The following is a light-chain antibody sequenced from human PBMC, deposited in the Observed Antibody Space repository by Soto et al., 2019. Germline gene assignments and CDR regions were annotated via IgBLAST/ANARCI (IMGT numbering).Light chain of an antibody. J-gene: IGLJ3*02. CDR1: SSNIGNND. Sequence: QSVLTLPPSVSAAPGQKVTISCSGSSSNIGNNDVSWYQQLPGTAPKLLIYDNNKRPSGIPDRFSGSKSGTSATLGITGLRTGDEADYYCGTWDGSLSAGVFGGGTKLTVL. V-gene: IGLV1-51*01. CDR3: GTWDGSLSAGV. CDR2: DNN.